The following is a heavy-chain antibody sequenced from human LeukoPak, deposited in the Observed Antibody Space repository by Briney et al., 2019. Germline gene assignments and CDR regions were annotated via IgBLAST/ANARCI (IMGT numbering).Heavy chain of an antibody. CDR2: IYYGGSA. V-gene: IGHV4-39*06. D-gene: IGHD3-9*01. CDR1: GGSISSSSYY. J-gene: IGHJ4*02. Sequence: PSETLSLTCTVSGGSISSSSYYWGWIRQPPGEGLEWIGTIYYGGSAYYNPSLKSRVTISVDRSQNQVTLNLTSVTAADTAVYYCARGRWAILTAYDYWGRGTLVTVAS. CDR3: ARGRWAILTAYDY.